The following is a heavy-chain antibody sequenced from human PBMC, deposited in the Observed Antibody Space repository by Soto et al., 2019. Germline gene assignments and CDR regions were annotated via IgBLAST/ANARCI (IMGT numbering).Heavy chain of an antibody. CDR3: ARDASKAARPLEYFQH. V-gene: IGHV3-48*03. J-gene: IGHJ1*01. CDR2: ISSSGSTI. D-gene: IGHD6-6*01. Sequence: GGSLRLSCAASGFTFSSYEMNWVRQAPGKGLEWVSYISSSGSTIYYADSVKGRFTISRDNAKNSLYLQMNSLRAEDTAVYYCARDASKAARPLEYFQHWGQGTLVTVSS. CDR1: GFTFSSYE.